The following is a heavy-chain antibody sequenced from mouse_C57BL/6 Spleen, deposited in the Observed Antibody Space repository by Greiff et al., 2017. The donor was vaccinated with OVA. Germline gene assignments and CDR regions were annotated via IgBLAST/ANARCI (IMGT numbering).Heavy chain of an antibody. CDR2: IYPSDSET. Sequence: QVQLQQPGAELVRPGSSVKLSCKASGYTFTSYWMDWVKQRPGQGLEWIGNIYPSDSETHYNQKFKDKATLTVDKSSSTAYMQLSSLTSEDSAVYYCAREGDAYPGWFAYWGQGTLVTVSA. J-gene: IGHJ3*01. D-gene: IGHD2-10*01. CDR1: GYTFTSYW. V-gene: IGHV1-61*01. CDR3: AREGDAYPGWFAY.